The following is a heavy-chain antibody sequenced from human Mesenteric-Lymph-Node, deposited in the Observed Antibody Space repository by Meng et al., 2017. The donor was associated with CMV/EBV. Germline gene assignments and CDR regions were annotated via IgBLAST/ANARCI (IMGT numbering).Heavy chain of an antibody. V-gene: IGHV4-59*01. D-gene: IGHD3-10*01. Sequence: SETLSLTCSVSGGSISNYYWSWIRQPPGKGLEWIGYIYYSGSTNYNPSLKSRVTISVDTSKNQFSLKLSSVTAADTAVYYCARDVMVSDAFDIWGQGTMVTVSS. J-gene: IGHJ3*02. CDR2: IYYSGST. CDR1: GGSISNYY. CDR3: ARDVMVSDAFDI.